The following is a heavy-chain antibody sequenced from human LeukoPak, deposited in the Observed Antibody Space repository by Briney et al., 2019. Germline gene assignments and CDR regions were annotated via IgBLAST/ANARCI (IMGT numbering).Heavy chain of an antibody. D-gene: IGHD2-2*01. CDR2: INQSGST. J-gene: IGHJ4*02. Sequence: TSETLSLTCAVYGGSFSGYYWSWIRQPPGKGLEWIGEINQSGSTNYNPSLKSRVTISVDTSKNQFSLKLSSMTAADTAVYYCSRRGQLPFDYWGQGTLVTVPS. V-gene: IGHV4-34*01. CDR1: GGSFSGYY. CDR3: SRRGQLPFDY.